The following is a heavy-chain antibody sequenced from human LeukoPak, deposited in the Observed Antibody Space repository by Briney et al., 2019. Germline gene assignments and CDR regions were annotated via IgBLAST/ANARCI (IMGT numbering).Heavy chain of an antibody. CDR3: ARAYSSGWPDY. Sequence: GGSLRLSCAASGFTFSSYSMNWVRQAPGKGLEWVSSISSSSSYIYYADSVKGRFTISGDNAKNSLYLQMNSLRAEDTAVYYCARAYSSGWPDYWGQGTLVTVSS. CDR2: ISSSSSYI. CDR1: GFTFSSYS. J-gene: IGHJ4*02. D-gene: IGHD6-19*01. V-gene: IGHV3-21*01.